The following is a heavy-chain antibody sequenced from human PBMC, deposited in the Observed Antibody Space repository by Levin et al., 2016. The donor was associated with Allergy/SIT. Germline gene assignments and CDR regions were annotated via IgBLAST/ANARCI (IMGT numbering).Heavy chain of an antibody. Sequence: KVSCKASGYTFTSYDITWVRQMPGKGLEWMGRIDPSDSYANQSPSFQGHVTISADKSISTAYLQWNRLKGSDTAIYYCARQLKAALSTVDAFDIWGQGTWVTVSS. D-gene: IGHD4-11*01. J-gene: IGHJ3*02. CDR1: GYTFTSYD. V-gene: IGHV5-10-1*01. CDR2: IDPSDSYA. CDR3: ARQLKAALSTVDAFDI.